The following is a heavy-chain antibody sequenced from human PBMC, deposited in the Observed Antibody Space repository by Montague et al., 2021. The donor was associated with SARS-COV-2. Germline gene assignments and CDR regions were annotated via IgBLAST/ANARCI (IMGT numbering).Heavy chain of an antibody. CDR2: ISPSGDYI. D-gene: IGHD5-12*01. V-gene: IGHV3-21*01. CDR3: ARASWIVATVPDY. Sequence: SLRLSCAASGFSFSSYHMNWLRQAPGKGLEWVSSISPSGDYIYSADSLKGRFIISRDNAKNSLYLQMSSLRAEDTAIYYCARASWIVATVPDYWGQGTLVTVSS. J-gene: IGHJ4*02. CDR1: GFSFSSYH.